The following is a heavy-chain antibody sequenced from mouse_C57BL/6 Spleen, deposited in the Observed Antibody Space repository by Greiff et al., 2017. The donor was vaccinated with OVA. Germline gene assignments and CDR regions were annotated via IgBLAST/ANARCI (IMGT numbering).Heavy chain of an antibody. V-gene: IGHV5-9-1*02. CDR3: TRVSTTDFDY. CDR1: GFTFSSYA. Sequence: EVKLVESGEGLVKPGGSLKLSCAASGFTFSSYAMSWVRQTPEKRLEWVAYISSGGDYIYYADTVKGRFTISGDNARNTLYLQMSSLKSEDTAMYYCTRVSTTDFDYWGQGTTLTVSS. D-gene: IGHD1-1*01. CDR2: ISSGGDYI. J-gene: IGHJ2*01.